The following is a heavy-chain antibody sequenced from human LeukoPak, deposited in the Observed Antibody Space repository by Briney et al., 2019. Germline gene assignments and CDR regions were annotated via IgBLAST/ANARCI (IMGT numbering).Heavy chain of an antibody. CDR2: IYSGGST. CDR1: GFTVSSNY. J-gene: IGHJ4*02. Sequence: PGGSLRLSCAASGFTVSSNYMSWVRQAPGKGLEWVSVIYSGGSTYYADPLKGRFTISRDNAKNTLYLQMNSLRAEDTAVYYCARGRGLASYYFDYWGQGTLVTVSS. V-gene: IGHV3-66*01. D-gene: IGHD2-15*01. CDR3: ARGRGLASYYFDY.